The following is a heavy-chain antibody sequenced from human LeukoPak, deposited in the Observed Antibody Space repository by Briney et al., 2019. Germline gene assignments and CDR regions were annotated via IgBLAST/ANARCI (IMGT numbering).Heavy chain of an antibody. Sequence: PSETLSLTWTVSGGSISSYYWRWIRQPPGKGLEWIGYIYYSGSTNYNPSLKSRVTISVDTSKNQFSLKLSSVTAADTSVYYCARGAVTSDAFAIWGQGTMVTVSS. CDR3: ARGAVTSDAFAI. CDR2: IYYSGST. D-gene: IGHD1-26*01. J-gene: IGHJ3*02. V-gene: IGHV4-59*01. CDR1: GGSISSYY.